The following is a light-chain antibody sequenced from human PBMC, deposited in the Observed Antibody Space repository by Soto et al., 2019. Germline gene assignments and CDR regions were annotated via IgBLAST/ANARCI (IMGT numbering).Light chain of an antibody. J-gene: IGKJ2*01. V-gene: IGKV2-28*01. CDR2: LGS. CDR3: MQAQESPPS. CDR1: RSLLHSDGYNY. Sequence: DIVMTQSPLSLPVTPGEPASISCRSSRSLLHSDGYNYLDWYLQKPGQSPQLLIYLGSNRASGVSTRFSGGRSGTDFTLKISRVEDEDVGVYYCMQAQESPPSFGQGTKLEIK.